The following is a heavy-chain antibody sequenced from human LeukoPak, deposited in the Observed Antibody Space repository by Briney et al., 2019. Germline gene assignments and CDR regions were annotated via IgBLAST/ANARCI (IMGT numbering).Heavy chain of an antibody. V-gene: IGHV5-51*01. D-gene: IGHD3-3*01. CDR3: ARAPVFFGVVRNWFDP. J-gene: IGHJ5*02. CDR1: GYSFTSYW. Sequence: GESLKISCKGSGYSFTSYWIGWVRQMPGKGLEWMGIIYPGDSDTRYSPSFQGQVTISADKSISTAYLQWSSLRSEDTAVYYCARAPVFFGVVRNWFDPWGQGTLVTVSS. CDR2: IYPGDSDT.